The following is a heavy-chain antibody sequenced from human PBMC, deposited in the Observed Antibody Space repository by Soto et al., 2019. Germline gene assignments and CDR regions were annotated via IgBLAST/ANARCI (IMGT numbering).Heavy chain of an antibody. CDR3: ARKGTRDAVVVIKNAFDI. D-gene: IGHD3-22*01. CDR1: GGSVSSGSYY. V-gene: IGHV4-61*01. Sequence: KTSETLSLTCTVSGGSVSSGSYYWSWIRQPPGKGLEWIGYIYYSGSTNYSPSLKSRVTISVDTSKNQFSLKLSSVTAADTAVYYCARKGTRDAVVVIKNAFDIWGQGTMVTVSS. J-gene: IGHJ3*02. CDR2: IYYSGST.